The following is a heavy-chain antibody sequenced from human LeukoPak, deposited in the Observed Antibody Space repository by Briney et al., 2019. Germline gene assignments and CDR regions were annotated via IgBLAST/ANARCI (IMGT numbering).Heavy chain of an antibody. CDR3: AKVGSPLGPPFDY. D-gene: IGHD3-3*02. Sequence: SGGSLRLSCAASGFTFSTYAMSWVRQAPGKGLEWVSATSGSGDTTYYADSVKGRFTISRDNSKNTLYLQINSLRAGDTAVYYCAKVGSPLGPPFDYWGQGTLVTVSS. CDR2: TSGSGDTT. J-gene: IGHJ4*02. V-gene: IGHV3-23*01. CDR1: GFTFSTYA.